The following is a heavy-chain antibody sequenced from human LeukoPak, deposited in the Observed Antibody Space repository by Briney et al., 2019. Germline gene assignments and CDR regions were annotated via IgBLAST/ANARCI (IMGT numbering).Heavy chain of an antibody. D-gene: IGHD3-10*01. Sequence: GGSLRLSCAASGFTFSSYSMNWVRQAPGKGLEGVSSISSSSSYIYYADSVKGRFTISRDNAKNSLYLQMNSLRAEDTALYYCAKDLCGSGSYGGFDPWGQGTLVTVSS. CDR2: ISSSSSYI. J-gene: IGHJ5*02. CDR3: AKDLCGSGSYGGFDP. V-gene: IGHV3-21*04. CDR1: GFTFSSYS.